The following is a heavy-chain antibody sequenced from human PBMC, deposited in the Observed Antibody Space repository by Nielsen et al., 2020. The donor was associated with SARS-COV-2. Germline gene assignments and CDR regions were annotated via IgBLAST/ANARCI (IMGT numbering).Heavy chain of an antibody. CDR3: ARHRYCSSTSCYLPYYFDY. V-gene: IGHV4-39*01. Sequence: SETLSLTCTVSGGSFSSNSYYWGWIRQPPGKGLEWIGSIYYSGSTYYNPSLKSRVTISVDTSKNQFSLKLSSVTAADTAVYYCARHRYCSSTSCYLPYYFDYWGQGTLVTVSS. J-gene: IGHJ4*02. CDR2: IYYSGST. CDR1: GGSFSSNSYY. D-gene: IGHD2-2*01.